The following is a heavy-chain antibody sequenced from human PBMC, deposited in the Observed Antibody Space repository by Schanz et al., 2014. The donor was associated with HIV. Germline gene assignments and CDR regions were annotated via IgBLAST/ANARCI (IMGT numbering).Heavy chain of an antibody. CDR1: GYTFTDYY. CDR2: INPKSGGP. CDR3: ARDFNIGDQYYFDH. J-gene: IGHJ4*02. Sequence: QVQLVQSGAEVKKPGASVKVSCKPSGYTFTDYYLHWVRQAPGQGPEWMGWINPKSGGPKYAQKFQGRVTMTRDTSTSTVYMHLSSLRSDDTAVYFCARDFNIGDQYYFDHWGQGTLVTVSS. D-gene: IGHD2-21*02. V-gene: IGHV1-2*02.